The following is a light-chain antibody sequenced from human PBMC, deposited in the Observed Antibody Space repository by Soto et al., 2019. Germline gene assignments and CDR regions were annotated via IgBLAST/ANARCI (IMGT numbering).Light chain of an antibody. Sequence: EIVLTQSPGTLSLAPGDRATLSCRASQSLNSSYLAWYQQKPGQAPRLLIYDASSRATGIPDRFSGSGSGTDFTLTISRLEPEDSAVYYCQQYGSSPPITFGQGTRLEIK. CDR3: QQYGSSPPIT. CDR1: QSLNSSY. V-gene: IGKV3-20*01. CDR2: DAS. J-gene: IGKJ5*01.